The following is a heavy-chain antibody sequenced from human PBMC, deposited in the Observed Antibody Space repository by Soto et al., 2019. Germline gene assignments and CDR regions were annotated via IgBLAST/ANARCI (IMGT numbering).Heavy chain of an antibody. D-gene: IGHD6-6*01. CDR2: INPSGGST. V-gene: IGHV1-46*01. Sequence: QVQLVQSGAEVKKPGASVKVSCKASGYTFTSYYMHWVRQAPGQGLEWMGIINPSGGSTSYAQKFQGRVTMTRDTSTSTVYSELISLRSEVTAVYYCARDRIAALFPYYYGMDVWVQGTTVTVSS. CDR3: ARDRIAALFPYYYGMDV. CDR1: GYTFTSYY. J-gene: IGHJ6*02.